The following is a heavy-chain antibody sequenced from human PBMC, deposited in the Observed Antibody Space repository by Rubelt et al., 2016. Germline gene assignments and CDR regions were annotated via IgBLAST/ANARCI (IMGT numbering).Heavy chain of an antibody. D-gene: IGHD2-21*02. Sequence: EVQLVESGGGLVKPGGSLRLSCAASGFTFSSYSMNWVRQAPGKVLEWVSSISSSSSYIYYADSVKGRFTISREKATNSLYLQMNSLRAEDTAVYYCASVVVTEEDLDYWGQGTLVTVSS. V-gene: IGHV3-21*04. CDR1: GFTFSSYS. CDR3: ASVVVTEEDLDY. CDR2: ISSSSSYI. J-gene: IGHJ4*02.